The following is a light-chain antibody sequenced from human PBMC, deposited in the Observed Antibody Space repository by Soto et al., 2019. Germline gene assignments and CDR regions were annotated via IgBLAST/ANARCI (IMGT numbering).Light chain of an antibody. CDR1: SSNIGGHF. J-gene: IGLJ2*01. CDR2: RND. Sequence: QSVLTQPPSASGTPGQRVTISCSGSSSNIGGHFVYWYHQLPGTAPQLLIYRNDQRPSGVPDRFPASKSGTSASLAISGLRSEDEADYYCASWDDSLNGPVFGGGTKLTVL. CDR3: ASWDDSLNGPV. V-gene: IGLV1-47*01.